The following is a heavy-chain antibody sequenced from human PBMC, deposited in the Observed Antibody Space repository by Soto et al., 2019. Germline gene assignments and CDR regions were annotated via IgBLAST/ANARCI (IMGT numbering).Heavy chain of an antibody. CDR1: GFTFGDYA. D-gene: IGHD3-10*01. CDR2: IRSKAYGGTT. Sequence: GGSLRLSCTASGFTFGDYAMSWFRQAPGKGLEWVGFIRSKAYGGTTEYAASVKGRFTISRDDSKSIAYLQMNSLKTEDTAVYYCTRLPSTITMVRGVMPLFDYWGQGTLVTVSS. V-gene: IGHV3-49*03. CDR3: TRLPSTITMVRGVMPLFDY. J-gene: IGHJ4*02.